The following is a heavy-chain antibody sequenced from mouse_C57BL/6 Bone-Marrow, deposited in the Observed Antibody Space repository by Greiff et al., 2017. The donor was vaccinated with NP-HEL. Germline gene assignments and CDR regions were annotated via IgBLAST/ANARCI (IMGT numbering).Heavy chain of an antibody. CDR1: GFNFSDYG. CDR3: ARRYRGLYYYAMDY. V-gene: IGHV5-17*01. J-gene: IGHJ4*01. Sequence: DVQLVESGGGLVKPGGSLKLSCAASGFNFSDYGMHWVRQAPEKRLEWVAYISSGSSTIYYADTVKGRFTISRDNAKTTLFLQRTSLRSEDTAMYYCARRYRGLYYYAMDYWGQGTSVTVSS. D-gene: IGHD2-12*01. CDR2: ISSGSSTI.